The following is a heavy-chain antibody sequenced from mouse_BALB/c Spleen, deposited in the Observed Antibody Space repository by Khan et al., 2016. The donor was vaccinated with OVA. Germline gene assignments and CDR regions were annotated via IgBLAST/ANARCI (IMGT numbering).Heavy chain of an antibody. V-gene: IGHV1-5*01. D-gene: IGHD2-1*01. Sequence: VQLQQPGTVLARPGASVKMSCKASGYTFTNYWMHWVKQRPGQGLVWIGTIYPGNSDTNYNQKFTGKAKLTAVTSTSTAYMELSSLTNEDSAVYYCARNGFGNYEIWDYWGQGTTLTVSS. J-gene: IGHJ2*01. CDR2: IYPGNSDT. CDR1: GYTFTNYW. CDR3: ARNGFGNYEIWDY.